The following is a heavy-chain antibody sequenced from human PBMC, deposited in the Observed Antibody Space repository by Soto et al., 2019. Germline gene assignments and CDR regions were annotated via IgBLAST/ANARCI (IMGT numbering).Heavy chain of an antibody. CDR1: GFTFSNFV. V-gene: IGHV3-30*04. J-gene: IGHJ4*02. CDR3: ARERAIAATGIFYY. CDR2: TSYDGKNK. D-gene: IGHD6-13*01. Sequence: PGGSLRLSCAAPGFTFSNFVMHWVRQAPGKGLEWVAATSYDGKNKDHADSVKGRFTISRDNSKNTLYLQMNSLRHEDTAVYLCARERAIAATGIFYYWGQGTLVTVSS.